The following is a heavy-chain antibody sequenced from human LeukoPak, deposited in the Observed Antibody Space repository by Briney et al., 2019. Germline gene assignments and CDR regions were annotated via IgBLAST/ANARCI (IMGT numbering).Heavy chain of an antibody. D-gene: IGHD1-26*01. Sequence: GESLKISCKGSGYSFTSYWIGWVRQMPGKGLEWMGIIYPGDSDTRYSPSFQGQVTISADKSTSTAYLQWSSLKASDTAMYYCAIHPSASYYYFDYWGQGTLVTVSS. CDR3: AIHPSASYYYFDY. V-gene: IGHV5-51*01. CDR1: GYSFTSYW. J-gene: IGHJ4*02. CDR2: IYPGDSDT.